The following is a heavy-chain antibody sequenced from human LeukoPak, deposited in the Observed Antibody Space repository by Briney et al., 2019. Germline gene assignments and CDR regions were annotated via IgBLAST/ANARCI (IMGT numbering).Heavy chain of an antibody. Sequence: GGSRRLSSAASGFTFSSYWMHWVRQAPGKGMGWVSRMDRDGSSTSNADSVKGRFTISRDNAKNTMYLEMNSLRAEDTAIYYCARGFTIFGVVNDAFDIWGQGTMVTVSS. J-gene: IGHJ3*02. V-gene: IGHV3-74*01. CDR3: ARGFTIFGVVNDAFDI. CDR2: MDRDGSST. D-gene: IGHD3-3*01. CDR1: GFTFSSYW.